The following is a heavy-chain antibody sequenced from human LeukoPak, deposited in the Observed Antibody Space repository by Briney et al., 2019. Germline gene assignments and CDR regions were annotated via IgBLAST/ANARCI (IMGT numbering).Heavy chain of an antibody. Sequence: GGSLRLSCAASGFTFSDYYMSWIRQAPGKGLECVSYISSSGSTIYYADSVKGRFTISRDNAKNSLYLQMNSLRAEDTAVYYCARVPYGGNSYYYYYMDVWGKGTTVTVSS. CDR2: ISSSGSTI. CDR3: ARVPYGGNSYYYYYMDV. J-gene: IGHJ6*03. CDR1: GFTFSDYY. V-gene: IGHV3-11*04. D-gene: IGHD4-23*01.